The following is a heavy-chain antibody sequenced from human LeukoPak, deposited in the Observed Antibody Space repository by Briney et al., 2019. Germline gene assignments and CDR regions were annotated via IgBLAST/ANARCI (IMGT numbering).Heavy chain of an antibody. D-gene: IGHD5-18*01. CDR2: IRYDGSNK. V-gene: IGHV3-30*02. CDR3: ARADWDTAMIDY. J-gene: IGHJ4*02. CDR1: GFTFSSYG. Sequence: GGSLRLSCAASGFTFSSYGMHWVRQAPGKGLEWVAFIRYDGSNKYYADSVKGRFTISRDNSKNTLYLQMNSLRAEDTAVYYCARADWDTAMIDYWGQGTLVTVSS.